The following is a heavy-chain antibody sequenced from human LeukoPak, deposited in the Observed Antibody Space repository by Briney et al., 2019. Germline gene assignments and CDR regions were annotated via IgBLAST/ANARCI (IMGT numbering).Heavy chain of an antibody. D-gene: IGHD6-13*01. Sequence: PGRSLRLSCAASGFTFSSYAMHWVRQAPGKGLEWVAVIWYDGSNKYYADSVKGRFTISRDNSKNTLYLQMNSLRAEDTAVYYCARSSSPSGGWFDPWGQGTLVTVSS. J-gene: IGHJ5*02. CDR1: GFTFSSYA. V-gene: IGHV3-33*08. CDR3: ARSSSPSGGWFDP. CDR2: IWYDGSNK.